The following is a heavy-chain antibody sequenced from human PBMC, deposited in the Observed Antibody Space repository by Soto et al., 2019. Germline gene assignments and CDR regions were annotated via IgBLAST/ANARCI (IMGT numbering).Heavy chain of an antibody. CDR2: VNEDGSEK. CDR1: GFSFSSYY. J-gene: IGHJ4*02. V-gene: IGHV3-7*01. CDR3: ATWGGAGSDY. Sequence: PGGSLRLSCAASGFSFSSYYMSWVRQAQGKGLEWVANVNEDGSEKYYVDSVHGRFTVSRDSAKNTLYLQMNSLRPEDTAVYYCATWGGAGSDYWGQGTPVTVSS. D-gene: IGHD1-26*01.